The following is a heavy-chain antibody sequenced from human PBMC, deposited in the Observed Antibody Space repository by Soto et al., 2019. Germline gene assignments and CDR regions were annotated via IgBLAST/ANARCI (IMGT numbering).Heavy chain of an antibody. V-gene: IGHV3-49*04. CDR2: IRSKAYGGTT. CDR1: GFTFGDYA. D-gene: IGHD3-9*01. Sequence: PVGSLRLSCTASGFTFGDYAMSWVRQAPGKGLEWVGFIRSKAYGGTTEYAASVKGRFTISRDDSKSIAYLQMNSLKTEDTAVYYCSGDILTGYPHPYYYGMDVWGQGTTVTVSS. CDR3: SGDILTGYPHPYYYGMDV. J-gene: IGHJ6*02.